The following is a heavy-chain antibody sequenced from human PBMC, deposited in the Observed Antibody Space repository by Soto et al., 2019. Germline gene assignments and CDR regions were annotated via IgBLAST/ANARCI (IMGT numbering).Heavy chain of an antibody. CDR2: IYYSGSS. CDR3: AIGSYFYDSSGYYHY. Sequence: SESLSLTCTLSGGSISRGDYYWSWLRQPPMNGLQWIGYIYYSGSSYYNPYLKIRVTKSVDTSKNQFSQKLSSVTAAYTALYYCAIGSYFYDSSGYYHYWGHGTLGT. CDR1: GGSISRGDYY. J-gene: IGHJ4*01. V-gene: IGHV4-30-4*01. D-gene: IGHD3-22*01.